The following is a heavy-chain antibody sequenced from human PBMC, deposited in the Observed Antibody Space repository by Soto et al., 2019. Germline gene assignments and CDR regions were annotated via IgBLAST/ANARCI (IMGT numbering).Heavy chain of an antibody. CDR3: AKDGSDIVVVHYYGMDV. Sequence: GGSLRLSCAASGFTFSSYAMSWVRQAPGKGLEWVSAISGSGGSTYYADSVKGRFTISRDNSKNTLYLQMNSLRAEDTAVYYCAKDGSDIVVVHYYGMDVWGQGTTVTVSS. V-gene: IGHV3-23*01. D-gene: IGHD2-2*01. CDR1: GFTFSSYA. J-gene: IGHJ6*02. CDR2: ISGSGGST.